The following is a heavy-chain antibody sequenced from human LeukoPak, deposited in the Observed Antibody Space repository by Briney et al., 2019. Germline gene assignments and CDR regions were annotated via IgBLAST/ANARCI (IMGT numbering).Heavy chain of an antibody. J-gene: IGHJ4*02. CDR1: GYTFTGYY. Sequence: ASVKVSCKASGYTFTGYYMHWVRQAPGQGLEWMGWINPNSGGTNYAQKFQGRVTMTRDTSISTAYMELSRLRSDDTAVYYCAVETGTAMAMGVYFDYWGQGTLVTVSS. CDR2: INPNSGGT. D-gene: IGHD5-18*01. CDR3: AVETGTAMAMGVYFDY. V-gene: IGHV1-2*02.